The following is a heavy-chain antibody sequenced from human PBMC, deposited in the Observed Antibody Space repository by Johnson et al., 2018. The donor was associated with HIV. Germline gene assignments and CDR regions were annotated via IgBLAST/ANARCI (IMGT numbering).Heavy chain of an antibody. Sequence: EVQLVESGGGLIQPGGSLRLSCAASGFTVSSNYMSWVRQAPGKGLEWVSVIYSGGSTYYADSVKGRFTISRDNSKNTLYLQMNSLRAEDTAVYYCAKDLRVFDWFNAYDAFDIWGQGTMVTVSS. J-gene: IGHJ3*02. CDR1: GFTVSSNY. V-gene: IGHV3-53*01. CDR2: IYSGGST. CDR3: AKDLRVFDWFNAYDAFDI. D-gene: IGHD3-9*01.